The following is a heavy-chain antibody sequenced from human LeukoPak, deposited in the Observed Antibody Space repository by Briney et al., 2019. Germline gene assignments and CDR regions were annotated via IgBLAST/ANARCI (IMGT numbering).Heavy chain of an antibody. CDR3: AIARLGASPHSHFDY. V-gene: IGHV1-24*01. D-gene: IGHD3-16*01. Sequence: ASVKVSCKVSGYTLTELSMHWVRQAPGKGLEWMGGFDPEDGETIYAQKFQGRVTMTEDTSTDTAYMELSSLRSEDTAVYYCAIARLGASPHSHFDYWGQGTLVTVSS. J-gene: IGHJ4*02. CDR2: FDPEDGET. CDR1: GYTLTELS.